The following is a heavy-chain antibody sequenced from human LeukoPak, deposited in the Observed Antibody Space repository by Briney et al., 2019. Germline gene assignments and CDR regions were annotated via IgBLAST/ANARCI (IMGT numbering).Heavy chain of an antibody. J-gene: IGHJ4*02. Sequence: SVKVSCKASGGTFSSYAISWVRQAPGQGLEWMGRIIPILGIANYAQKFQGRATITADKSTSTAYMELSSLRSEDTAVYYCARVGRGYDSSGYYYGYWGQGTLVTVSS. CDR3: ARVGRGYDSSGYYYGY. V-gene: IGHV1-69*04. D-gene: IGHD3-22*01. CDR2: IIPILGIA. CDR1: GGTFSSYA.